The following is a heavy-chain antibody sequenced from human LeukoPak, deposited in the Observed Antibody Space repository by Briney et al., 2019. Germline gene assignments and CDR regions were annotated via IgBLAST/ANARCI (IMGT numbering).Heavy chain of an antibody. D-gene: IGHD5-24*01. J-gene: IGHJ4*02. CDR2: IYSGDNT. V-gene: IGHV3-53*01. Sequence: GGSLRLSCAASGFIFSSNYMSWVRQAPGKGLEWVSVIYSGDNTYYADSVKGRFTISRDNSKNTLYLQMNSLRAEDTAVYYCAREMGDYWGQGTLVTVSS. CDR3: AREMGDY. CDR1: GFIFSSNY.